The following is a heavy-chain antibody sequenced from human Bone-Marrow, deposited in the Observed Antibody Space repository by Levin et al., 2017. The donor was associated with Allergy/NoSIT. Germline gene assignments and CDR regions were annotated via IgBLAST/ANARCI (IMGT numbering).Heavy chain of an antibody. D-gene: IGHD3-10*01. CDR2: FEPEDGET. J-gene: IGHJ4*02. CDR3: SVGALTF. CDR1: GKTLSEVS. Sequence: EASVKVSCKVSGKTLSEVSMNWVRQPPGKSLEWMGGFEPEDGETIYAQRFQGRVSMTEDTSTDTAYMELSSLRSEDTAVYYCSVGALTFWGQGTLVTVSS. V-gene: IGHV1-24*01.